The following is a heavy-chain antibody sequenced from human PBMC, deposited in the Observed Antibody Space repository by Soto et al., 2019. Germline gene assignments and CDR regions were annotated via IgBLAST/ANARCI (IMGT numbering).Heavy chain of an antibody. CDR1: GFTFNNYA. D-gene: IGHD1-1*01. CDR2: ISGHGAAT. J-gene: IGHJ5*01. V-gene: IGHV3-23*01. Sequence: VQLLESGGGSVQPGGSLRLSCAASGFTFNNYAMSWVRQAPGKGLEWVSGISGHGAATYYIDSVKGRFIISRDKIKNTVYLQMKSLRAEDRALYYCAEHWATTGIGGSFDSWGQGTLVTVSS. CDR3: AEHWATTGIGGSFDS.